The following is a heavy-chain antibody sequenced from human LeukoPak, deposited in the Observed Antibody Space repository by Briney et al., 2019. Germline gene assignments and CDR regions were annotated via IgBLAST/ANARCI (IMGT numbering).Heavy chain of an antibody. CDR2: IYPGDSDP. V-gene: IGHV5-51*01. CDR1: GYIFTNYW. Sequence: GESLKISCKGFGYIFTNYWIGWVRQMPGKGLEWMGIIYPGDSDPRYSPSFQGQVTISADKSTTYLQWGSLRASDTATYYCARHHNSYGRLDSWGQGTLVTVSP. D-gene: IGHD1-20*01. J-gene: IGHJ4*02. CDR3: ARHHNSYGRLDS.